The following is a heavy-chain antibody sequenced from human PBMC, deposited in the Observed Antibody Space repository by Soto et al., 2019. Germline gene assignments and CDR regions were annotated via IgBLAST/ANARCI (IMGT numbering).Heavy chain of an antibody. D-gene: IGHD3-10*01. Sequence: VQLVESGGGQVKPGGSLRLSCAASGFTFSSYTINWVRLCPGKGLEWVASISTRSSLIYYAYSVKGRFTISRDNAKNSAYLQMDSLRAYDTAVYYCATLSRGGPVTLPLDAWGQGTLVTVSS. CDR3: ATLSRGGPVTLPLDA. CDR1: GFTFSSYT. V-gene: IGHV3-21*01. J-gene: IGHJ5*02. CDR2: ISTRSSLI.